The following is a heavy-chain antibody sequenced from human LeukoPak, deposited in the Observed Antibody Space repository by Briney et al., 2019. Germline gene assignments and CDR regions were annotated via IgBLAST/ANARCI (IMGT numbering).Heavy chain of an antibody. D-gene: IGHD3-16*01. J-gene: IGHJ4*02. CDR2: IKQDGSEK. Sequence: GGSLRLSCVASGFTFSSRDWMTWVRQAPGKGLEWVANIKQDGSEKNYVDSVKGRFTISRDDSKNTLSLQMNSLRVEDTAVYYCARDLAWGAFDYWGQGTLVTVSS. CDR1: GFTFSSRDW. CDR3: ARDLAWGAFDY. V-gene: IGHV3-7*03.